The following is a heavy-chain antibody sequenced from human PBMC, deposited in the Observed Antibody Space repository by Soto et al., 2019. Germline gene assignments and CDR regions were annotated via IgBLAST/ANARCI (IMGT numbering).Heavy chain of an antibody. CDR1: GLTVSNSA. J-gene: IGHJ4*02. V-gene: IGHV3-66*01. CDR2: IYSGGGT. Sequence: GGSLRLSCAVSGLTVSNSAMSWVRQAPGKGLEWVSVIYSGGGTFYADSVKGRFTISRDNSKNTVSLQMNSLRVEDTAVYYCARDGSVHWGQGTLVTSP. CDR3: ARDGSVH.